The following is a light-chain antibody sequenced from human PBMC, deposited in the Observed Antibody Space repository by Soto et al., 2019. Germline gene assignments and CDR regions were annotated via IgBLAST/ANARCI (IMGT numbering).Light chain of an antibody. V-gene: IGKV2-30*01. J-gene: IGKJ1*01. Sequence: DVVMTQSPLSLPVTLGQPASISCRSSRSLVYSDGNAYLNWFQQRPCKSPRRLIYKASNQYSGVPDRFSGGGSGTDFTLQISRVEAEDVGVYYCMQATRWPPTFGRVTRVEIK. CDR1: RSLVYSDGNAY. CDR2: KAS. CDR3: MQATRWPPT.